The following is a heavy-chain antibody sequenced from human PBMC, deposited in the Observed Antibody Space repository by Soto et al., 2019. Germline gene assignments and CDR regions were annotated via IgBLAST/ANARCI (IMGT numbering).Heavy chain of an antibody. Sequence: GGSLRLSCAASGFAFTSYWMHWVRQPPGKGLVWVSRINSDGSSTSYADSVKGRFNISRDNAKNTLYLQMNSLRAEDTAIYYCAGRDCTNNLCNFYRGQGALVTVSS. CDR3: AGRDCTNNLCNFY. CDR1: GFAFTSYW. J-gene: IGHJ4*02. CDR2: INSDGSST. V-gene: IGHV3-74*01. D-gene: IGHD2-8*01.